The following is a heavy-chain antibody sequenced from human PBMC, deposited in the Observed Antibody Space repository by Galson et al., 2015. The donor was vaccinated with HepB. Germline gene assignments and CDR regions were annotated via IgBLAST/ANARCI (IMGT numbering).Heavy chain of an antibody. J-gene: IGHJ6*03. V-gene: IGHV3-33*01. CDR3: ARDGFDFWSGEGVDPYSYYMDV. D-gene: IGHD3-3*01. CDR1: GFTFSSYG. CDR2: IWYDGSNK. Sequence: SLRLSCAASGFTFSSYGMHWVRQAPGKGLEWVAVIWYDGSNKYYTDSVKGRFTISRDNSKNTLYLQMNSLRAEDTAVYYCARDGFDFWSGEGVDPYSYYMDVWGKGTTVTVSS.